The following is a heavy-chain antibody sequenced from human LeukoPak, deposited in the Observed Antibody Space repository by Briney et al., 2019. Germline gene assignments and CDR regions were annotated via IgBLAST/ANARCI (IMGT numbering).Heavy chain of an antibody. CDR3: VSTGTFDC. CDR1: GFTFSLYW. D-gene: IGHD1-7*01. CDR2: IKQDGSEK. V-gene: IGHV3-7*02. Sequence: GESLTLSCAASGFTFSLYWMSWVRQAPGKGLEWVANIKQDGSEKNYVDSVKGRFTISRDNAKNSLYLQMNSLRAEDTAVYYCVSTGTFDCWGQGARVTVSS. J-gene: IGHJ4*02.